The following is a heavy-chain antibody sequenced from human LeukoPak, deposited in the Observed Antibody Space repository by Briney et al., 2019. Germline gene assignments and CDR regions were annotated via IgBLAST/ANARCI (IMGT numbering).Heavy chain of an antibody. D-gene: IGHD1-26*01. CDR1: GFTVSSNF. CDR2: ISDRGDKT. J-gene: IGHJ4*02. Sequence: GGSLRLSCAASGFTVSSNFMSWVRQAPGKGLEWVSAISDRGDKTHYADSVKGRFTISRDNSKNTLYLHMISLRAEDTAIYYCAKDWSCDYWGQGTLVTVSS. CDR3: AKDWSCDY. V-gene: IGHV3-23*01.